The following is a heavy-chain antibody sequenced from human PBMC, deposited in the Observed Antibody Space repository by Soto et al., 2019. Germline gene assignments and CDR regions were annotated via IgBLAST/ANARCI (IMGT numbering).Heavy chain of an antibody. D-gene: IGHD3-3*01. J-gene: IGHJ3*01. CDR2: ILHDGSEE. Sequence: QLVESGGGVVQPGTSLRLSCAASGFPFGNYGMHWVRQAPGEGLEWVSLILHDGSEEFYRGAGRGRCTSSGDNSKNRLSLPVNSLRDGDTALYYCVGDDDAGPKALDLWGQGTMVSVS. V-gene: IGHV3-33*01. CDR3: VGDDDAGPKALDL. CDR1: GFPFGNYG.